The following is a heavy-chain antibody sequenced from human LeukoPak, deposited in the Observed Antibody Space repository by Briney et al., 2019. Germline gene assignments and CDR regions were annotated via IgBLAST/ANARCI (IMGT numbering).Heavy chain of an antibody. V-gene: IGHV3-15*01. CDR2: IKSKTDGGTT. J-gene: IGHJ4*02. CDR1: GFTFSNAW. D-gene: IGHD1-26*01. CDR3: TWSGSHFDY. Sequence: GGSLRLSCAASGFTFSNAWMRWVRQAPGKGLEWVGLIKSKTDGGTTDYAAPVKGRFTISRDDSKNTLYLQMNNLKTEDTAVYYCTWSGSHFDYWGQGTLVTVSS.